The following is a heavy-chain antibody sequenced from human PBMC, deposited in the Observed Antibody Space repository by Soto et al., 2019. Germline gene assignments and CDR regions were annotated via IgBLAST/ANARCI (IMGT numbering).Heavy chain of an antibody. D-gene: IGHD6-13*01. CDR1: GGTFSSYA. J-gene: IGHJ6*04. CDR2: IIPIFGTA. V-gene: IGHV1-69*01. CDR3: ERGDQPAIATVGYYYGMDV. Sequence: QVQLVQSGAEVKKPGSSVKVSCKASGGTFSSYAISWVRQAPGQGLEWMGGIIPIFGTANYAQKFQGRVTIPADESTSTAYMALSSLRSEDTAVYYCERGDQPAIATVGYYYGMDVWGKGTTVTVSS.